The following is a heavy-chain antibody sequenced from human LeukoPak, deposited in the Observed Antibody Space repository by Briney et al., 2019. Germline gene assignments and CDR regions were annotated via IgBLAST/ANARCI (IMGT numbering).Heavy chain of an antibody. J-gene: IGHJ6*03. CDR2: IYHSGST. CDR1: GYSISSGYY. V-gene: IGHV4-38-2*01. Sequence: SETLSLTCAVSGYSISSGYYWGWIRQPPGKGLEWIGSIYHSGSTYYNPSLKSRVTISVDTFKNQFSLKLSSVTAADTAVYYCARVHCSSTSCSREDYYYYMDVWGKGTTVTVSS. CDR3: ARVHCSSTSCSREDYYYYMDV. D-gene: IGHD2-2*01.